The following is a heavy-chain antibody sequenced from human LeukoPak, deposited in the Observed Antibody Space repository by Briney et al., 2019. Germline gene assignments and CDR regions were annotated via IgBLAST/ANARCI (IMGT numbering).Heavy chain of an antibody. V-gene: IGHV3-7*01. J-gene: IGHJ4*02. CDR3: ARDLYRIVVVPHYFDY. CDR1: GVTFSSYW. CDR2: IKKDGSEK. Sequence: GGSLRLSCAAPGVTFSSYWMSWVRQAPGKGRGWVANIKKDGSEKYYVDSVKGRFTISRDNAKNSLYLQMNSLRAEDTAVYYCARDLYRIVVVPHYFDYWGQGTLVTVSS. D-gene: IGHD3-22*01.